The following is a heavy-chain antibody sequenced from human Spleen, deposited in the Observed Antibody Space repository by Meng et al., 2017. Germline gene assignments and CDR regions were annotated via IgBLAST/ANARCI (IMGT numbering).Heavy chain of an antibody. V-gene: IGHV3-7*01. D-gene: IGHD2/OR15-2a*01. J-gene: IGHJ5*02. Sequence: GGSLRLSCAASGFIFSSYWMTWVRQAPGKGLEWVANIKQDGSEKYYVDSVKGRFTISKDNAKDSLYLQMNSLSAEDTAVYYCARGIMTYFKWFDPWGQGTLVTVSS. CDR3: ARGIMTYFKWFDP. CDR1: GFIFSSYW. CDR2: IKQDGSEK.